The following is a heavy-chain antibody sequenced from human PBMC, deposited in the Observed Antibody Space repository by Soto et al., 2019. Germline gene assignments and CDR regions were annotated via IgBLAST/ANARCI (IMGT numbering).Heavy chain of an antibody. V-gene: IGHV1-8*01. CDR1: RYTFTSYD. J-gene: IGHJ6*03. CDR2: MNPNSGNT. D-gene: IGHD6-13*01. CDR3: ARGLRQQLVRRNYYYYMDV. Sequence: ASVKVSCKASRYTFTSYDINWVRQATGQGLEWMGWMNPNSGNTGYAQKFQGRVTMTRNTSISTAYMELSSLRSEDTAVYYCARGLRQQLVRRNYYYYMDVWGKGTTVTVSS.